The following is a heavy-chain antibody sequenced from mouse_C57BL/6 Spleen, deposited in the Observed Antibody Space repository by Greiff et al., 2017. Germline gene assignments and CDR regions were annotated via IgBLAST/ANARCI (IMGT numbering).Heavy chain of an antibody. J-gene: IGHJ4*01. CDR3: ARHITTVVARDAMDY. D-gene: IGHD1-1*01. Sequence: EVQLQQSGPELVKPGASVKIPCKASGYTFTDYNMDWVKQSHGKSLEWIGDINPNNGGTIYNQKFKGTATLTVDKSSSTAYMELRSLTSEDTAVYYCARHITTVVARDAMDYWGQGTSVTVSS. CDR1: GYTFTDYN. CDR2: INPNNGGT. V-gene: IGHV1-18*01.